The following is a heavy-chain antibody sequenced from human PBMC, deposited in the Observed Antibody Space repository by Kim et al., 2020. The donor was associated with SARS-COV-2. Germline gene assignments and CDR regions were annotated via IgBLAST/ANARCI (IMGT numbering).Heavy chain of an antibody. D-gene: IGHD3-9*01. CDR1: GFPFSDYY. CDR3: VRVPKVRYFDWIVGYMDV. CDR2: ISNSYT. J-gene: IGHJ6*02. Sequence: GGSLRLSCAASGFPFSDYYMSWIRQAPGKGLEWVSYISNSYTNYAESVKGRFTISRDNAKNSLYLQMNSLRAEDTAVYYCVRVPKVRYFDWIVGYMDVWGQGTTVTVSS. V-gene: IGHV3-11*05.